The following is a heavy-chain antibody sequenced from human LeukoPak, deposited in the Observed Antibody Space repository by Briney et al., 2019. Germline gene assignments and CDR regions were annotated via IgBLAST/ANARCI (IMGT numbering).Heavy chain of an antibody. Sequence: GGSLRLSCAASGFTFISYAMSWVRQAPGKGLEWVSAISGSGGSTYYADSVKGRFTISRGNSKNTLYLQMNSLRAEDTAVYYCASRGSGSYYNGIFDYWGQGTLVTVSS. V-gene: IGHV3-23*01. J-gene: IGHJ4*02. CDR2: ISGSGGST. CDR3: ASRGSGSYYNGIFDY. D-gene: IGHD3-10*01. CDR1: GFTFISYA.